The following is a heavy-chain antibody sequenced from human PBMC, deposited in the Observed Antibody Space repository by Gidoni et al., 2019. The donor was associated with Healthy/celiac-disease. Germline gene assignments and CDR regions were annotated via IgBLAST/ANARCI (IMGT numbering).Heavy chain of an antibody. J-gene: IGHJ3*02. CDR1: GGSFSGYY. V-gene: IGHV4-34*01. CDR2: INHSGST. D-gene: IGHD2-2*01. Sequence: QVQLQQWGAGLLTPSATLSITCAVYGGSFSGYYWSWIRQPPGKGLEWIGEINHSGSTNYNPSLKSRVTISVDTSKNQFSLKLSSVTAADTAVYYCARKSTAFDIWGQGTMVTVSS. CDR3: ARKSTAFDI.